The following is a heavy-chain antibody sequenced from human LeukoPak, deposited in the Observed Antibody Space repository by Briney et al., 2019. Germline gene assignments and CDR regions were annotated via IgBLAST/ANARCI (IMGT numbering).Heavy chain of an antibody. CDR2: IIPVFGTA. V-gene: IGHV1-69*13. CDR1: GGTFSTYA. CDR3: ARDRVVGLGIDNAFDI. J-gene: IGHJ3*02. Sequence: SVKVSCKASGGTFSTYAISWVRQPPGQGLEWMGGIIPVFGTANYAQKFQGRVTITADESTSTAYMELSSLRSEDTAVFYCARDRVVGLGIDNAFDIWGHGTMVTVSS. D-gene: IGHD2-15*01.